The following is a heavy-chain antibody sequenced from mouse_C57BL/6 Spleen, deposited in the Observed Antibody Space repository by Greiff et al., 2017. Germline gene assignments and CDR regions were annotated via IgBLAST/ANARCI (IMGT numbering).Heavy chain of an antibody. Sequence: EVQLQQSGAELVRPGASVKLSCTASGFNIKDDYMHWVKQRPEQGLEWIGWIDPEHGGTEYASTFQGKATITADTYSNTAYLQRSSRTSEDTAVYYCTTEAQGAFWGPGALVTVSA. V-gene: IGHV14-4*01. CDR1: GFNIKDDY. CDR3: TTEAQGAF. CDR2: IDPEHGGT. J-gene: IGHJ3*01.